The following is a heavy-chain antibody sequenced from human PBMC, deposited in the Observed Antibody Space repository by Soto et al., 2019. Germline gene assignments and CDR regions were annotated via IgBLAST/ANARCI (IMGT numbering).Heavy chain of an antibody. D-gene: IGHD2-15*01. CDR3: VRTVGWLDP. CDR2: TYYRSKWYK. CDR1: GDSVSSNSAA. V-gene: IGHV6-1*01. J-gene: IGHJ5*02. Sequence: PSQTLSLTCAISGDSVSSNSAAWNWIRQSPSRGLEWLGRTYYRSKWYKEYAASVRSRITINPDTSKNQFSLQLNSVSPEDAAVYYCVRTVGWLDPWGQGMLVTVSS.